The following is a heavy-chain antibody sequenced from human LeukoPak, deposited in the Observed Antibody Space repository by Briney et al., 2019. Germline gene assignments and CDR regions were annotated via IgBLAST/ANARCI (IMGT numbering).Heavy chain of an antibody. V-gene: IGHV3-15*07. CDR2: IRSRGDGGTT. D-gene: IGHD2-15*01. CDR1: GLTLSNVW. J-gene: IGHJ4*02. CDR3: TQGSGQYFDY. Sequence: PGGSLRLSCAVSGLTLSNVWMNWVRQAPGKGLEWVGRIRSRGDGGTTGFAAPVKGRFTISRDDSKNTLYLQMNSLTSEDTAVYYCTQGSGQYFDYWGQGTLVTVSP.